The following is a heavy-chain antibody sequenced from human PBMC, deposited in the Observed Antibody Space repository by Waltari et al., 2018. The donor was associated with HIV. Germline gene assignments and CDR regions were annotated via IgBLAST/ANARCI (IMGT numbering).Heavy chain of an antibody. D-gene: IGHD1-1*01. J-gene: IGHJ6*02. CDR2: INHKGRT. CDR1: GRYPSGYD. V-gene: IGHV4-34*01. CDR3: ARGTNWNTVHFYGLDV. Sequence: QVRLEQWGAGLLKPSETLSLNCAIYGRYPSGYDWTWIRQAPGKGLEWVGEINHKGRTKYNPSLMSRLTISVDTSKNQLSLKMMSAGAADAAIYYCARGTNWNTVHFYGLDVWGQGITVSVSS.